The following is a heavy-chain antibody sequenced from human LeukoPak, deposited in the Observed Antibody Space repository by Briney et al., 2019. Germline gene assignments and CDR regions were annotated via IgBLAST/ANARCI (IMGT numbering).Heavy chain of an antibody. D-gene: IGHD2-2*01. Sequence: PSETLSLTCTVSDGSISSYYWSWIRQPPGKGLEWIGYIYYSGSTNYNPSLKSRVTISVDTSKNQFSLKLSSVTAADTAVYYCARDKKGASCYDYWGQGTLVTVS. V-gene: IGHV4-59*01. CDR3: ARDKKGASCYDY. CDR2: IYYSGST. J-gene: IGHJ4*02. CDR1: DGSISSYY.